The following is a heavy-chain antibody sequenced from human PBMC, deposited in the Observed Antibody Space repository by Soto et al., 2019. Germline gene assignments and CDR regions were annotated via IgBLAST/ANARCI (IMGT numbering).Heavy chain of an antibody. D-gene: IGHD3-22*01. Sequence: SETLSLTCTVSGGSISSSSYYWGWIRQPPGKGLEWIGSIYYSGSTYYNPSLKSRVTISVDTSKNQFSLKLSSVTAADTAVYYCARLRLSDYYDSSGYYYFDYWGQGTLVTVSS. CDR1: GGSISSSSYY. V-gene: IGHV4-39*01. CDR2: IYYSGST. J-gene: IGHJ4*02. CDR3: ARLRLSDYYDSSGYYYFDY.